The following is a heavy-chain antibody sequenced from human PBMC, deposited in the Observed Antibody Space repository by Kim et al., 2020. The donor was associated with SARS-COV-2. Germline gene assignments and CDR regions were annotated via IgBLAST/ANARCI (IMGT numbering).Heavy chain of an antibody. V-gene: IGHV3-21*01. CDR2: ISSSSSYI. J-gene: IGHJ6*03. CDR1: GFTFSSYS. CDR3: ARETQTTVTLRRYYYYMDV. Sequence: GGSLRLSCAASGFTFSSYSMNWVRQAPGKGLEWVSSISSSSSYIYYADSVKGRFTISRDNAKNSLYLQMNSLRAEDTAVYYCARETQTTVTLRRYYYYMDVWGKGTTVTVSS. D-gene: IGHD4-17*01.